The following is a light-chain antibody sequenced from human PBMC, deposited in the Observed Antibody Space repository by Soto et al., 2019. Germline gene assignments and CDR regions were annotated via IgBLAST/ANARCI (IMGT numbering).Light chain of an antibody. V-gene: IGKV3-20*01. Sequence: DIMMTQSPLSLPVTPGEPASISCRTCQSLLHSNGYNYLAWYQQKPGQAPRLVIYGASSRATGIPDRFSGSGSGTDFTLTISRLEPEDFAVYYCQQYGNSPRTFGQGTKVDIK. CDR1: QSLLHSNGYNY. J-gene: IGKJ1*01. CDR3: QQYGNSPRT. CDR2: GAS.